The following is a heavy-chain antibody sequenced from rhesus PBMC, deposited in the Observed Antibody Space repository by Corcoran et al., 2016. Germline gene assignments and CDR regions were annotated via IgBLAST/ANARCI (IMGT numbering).Heavy chain of an antibody. CDR3: ARGTVTKDFDY. CDR1: GASISSSY. D-gene: IGHD4-23*01. CDR2: IDGSGSST. Sequence: QLQLQESGPGLVKPSETLSVTCAVSGASISSSYWSWIRQAPGKGLEWIGYIDGSGSSTNYNPSLKSRVTLSVDTYKNQLSLKLSSVTTADTAVYYCARGTVTKDFDYWGQGVLVTVSS. V-gene: IGHV4-169*01. J-gene: IGHJ4*01.